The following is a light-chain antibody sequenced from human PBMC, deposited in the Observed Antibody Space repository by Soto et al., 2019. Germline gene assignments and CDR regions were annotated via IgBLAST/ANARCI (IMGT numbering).Light chain of an antibody. CDR3: QQYNNWLTWT. J-gene: IGKJ1*01. Sequence: DIVMTQSPATLSVSPGDRATLSCRASQSISSNLAWYQQKPGQAPRLLIYGASTRATGIPARFSGSGSGTEFTLTISSLQSEDFAVYYCQQYNNWLTWTFGQGTKVEIK. CDR2: GAS. CDR1: QSISSN. V-gene: IGKV3-15*01.